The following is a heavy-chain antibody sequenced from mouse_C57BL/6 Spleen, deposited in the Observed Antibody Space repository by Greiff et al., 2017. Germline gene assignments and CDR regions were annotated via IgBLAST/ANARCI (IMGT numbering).Heavy chain of an antibody. Sequence: VQLQQSGPELVKPGASVKISCKASGYSFTGYYMNWVKQSPEKSLEWIGEINPSTGGTTYNQKFKAKATVTVDKSSSTAYMQLKSLTSEDSAVYYCARNYGKGFAYWGQGTLVTVSA. V-gene: IGHV1-42*01. J-gene: IGHJ3*01. D-gene: IGHD2-1*01. CDR3: ARNYGKGFAY. CDR1: GYSFTGYY. CDR2: INPSTGGT.